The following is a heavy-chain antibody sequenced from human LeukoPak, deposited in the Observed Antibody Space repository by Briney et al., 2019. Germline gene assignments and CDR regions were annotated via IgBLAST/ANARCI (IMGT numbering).Heavy chain of an antibody. CDR3: ARAQYYYGSAPTFDY. CDR2: INPNSGGT. CDR1: GYIFTDYY. V-gene: IGHV1-2*02. J-gene: IGHJ4*02. Sequence: ASVKVSCRASGYIFTDYYIHWVRQAPGQGLEWMGWINPNSGGTNYAQKFQGRVTMTRDTSISTAYMELSRLRSDDTAVYYCARAQYYYGSAPTFDYWGQGTLVTVSS. D-gene: IGHD3-10*01.